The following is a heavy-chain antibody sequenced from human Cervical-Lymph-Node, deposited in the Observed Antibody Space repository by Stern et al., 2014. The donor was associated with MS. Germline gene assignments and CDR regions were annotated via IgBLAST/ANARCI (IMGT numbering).Heavy chain of an antibody. V-gene: IGHV3-30*18. CDR3: AKDHLRIAAAGMYYYGMDV. CDR2: ISYDGSNK. Sequence: VQLVESGGGVVQPGRSLRLSCAASGFTFSSYGMHWVRQAPGKGLEWVAVISYDGSNKYYADSVKGRFTISRDNSKNTLYLQMNSLRAEDTAVYYCAKDHLRIAAAGMYYYGMDVWGQGTTVTVSS. CDR1: GFTFSSYG. J-gene: IGHJ6*02. D-gene: IGHD6-13*01.